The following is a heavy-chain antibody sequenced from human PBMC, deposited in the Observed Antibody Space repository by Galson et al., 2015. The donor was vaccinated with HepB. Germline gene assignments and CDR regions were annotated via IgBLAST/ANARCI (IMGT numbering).Heavy chain of an antibody. Sequence: SVKVSCKASGYTFTGYYMHWVRQAPGQGLEWVGRINPNSGGTNYAQKFQGRVTMTRDTSISTAYMELSRLRSDDTAVYYCARGGRLVLGNYYYYGMDVWGQGTTVTVSS. V-gene: IGHV1-2*06. CDR2: INPNSGGT. J-gene: IGHJ6*02. CDR3: ARGGRLVLGNYYYYGMDV. D-gene: IGHD6-19*01. CDR1: GYTFTGYY.